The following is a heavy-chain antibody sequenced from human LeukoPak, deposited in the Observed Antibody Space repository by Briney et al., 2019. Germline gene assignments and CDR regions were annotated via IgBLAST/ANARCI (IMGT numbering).Heavy chain of an antibody. CDR3: VRVQSSGWYYFDY. J-gene: IGHJ4*02. Sequence: ASVKVSCKASGYTFTGYYMHWVRQAPGQGLEWMGWINPNSGGTNYAQKLQGRVTMTTDTSTSTAYMELRSLRSDDTAVYYCVRVQSSGWYYFDYWGQGTLVTVSS. CDR2: INPNSGGT. CDR1: GYTFTGYY. V-gene: IGHV1-2*02. D-gene: IGHD6-19*01.